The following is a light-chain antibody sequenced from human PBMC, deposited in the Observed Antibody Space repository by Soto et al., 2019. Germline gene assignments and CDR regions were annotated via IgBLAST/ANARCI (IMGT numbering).Light chain of an antibody. CDR3: HQYNSWPPGT. J-gene: IGKJ2*01. Sequence: EIVMTQSPPTLSVSPGERATLSCRASQRISTNVAWYQHKPGQAPRLLIYSASTRATGIPARFSGSGSGTEFTLTISRLEPEDFALYYCHQYNSWPPGTFGQGTKVDIK. V-gene: IGKV3-15*01. CDR1: QRISTN. CDR2: SAS.